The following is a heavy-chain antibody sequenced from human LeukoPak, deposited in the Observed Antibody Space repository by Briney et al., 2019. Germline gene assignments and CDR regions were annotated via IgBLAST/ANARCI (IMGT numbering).Heavy chain of an antibody. J-gene: IGHJ4*02. D-gene: IGHD5-12*01. Sequence: ASVKVSCKASGGTFSSYAISWVRQAPGQGLEWMGGIIPIFGTANYAQKFQGRVTITADKSTSTAYMELSSLRSEDTAVYYCARDGYSGYDLNYWGQGTLVTVSS. CDR2: IIPIFGTA. V-gene: IGHV1-69*06. CDR1: GGTFSSYA. CDR3: ARDGYSGYDLNY.